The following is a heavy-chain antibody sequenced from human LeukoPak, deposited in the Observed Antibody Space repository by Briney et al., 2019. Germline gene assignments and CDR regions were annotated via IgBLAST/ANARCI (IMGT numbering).Heavy chain of an antibody. Sequence: GASVKVSCKASGYTFTSYDINWVRQATGQGLEWMGWMNPNSGNTGYAQKFQGRVTMTRINSISTAYMELSNLRSEDTAVYYCARGPAKRVPQPIPRLVFDYWGQGTLVTVSS. CDR3: ARGPAKRVPQPIPRLVFDY. CDR2: MNPNSGNT. V-gene: IGHV1-8*01. CDR1: GYTFTSYD. J-gene: IGHJ4*02. D-gene: IGHD2-21*01.